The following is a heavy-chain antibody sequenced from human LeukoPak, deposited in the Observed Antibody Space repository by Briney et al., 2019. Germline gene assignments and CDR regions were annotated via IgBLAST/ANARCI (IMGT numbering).Heavy chain of an antibody. V-gene: IGHV4-39*06. CDR2: IHYSGKT. CDR3: ARDYGDHRVDY. Sequence: SETLSLTCAVSSGSISSGAYYWGWIRQPPGKGLEWIGTIHYSGKTYYNPSLKSRITISIDTSKKQFALKLSSVTAADTAVYYCARDYGDHRVDYWGQGTLVTVSS. J-gene: IGHJ4*02. D-gene: IGHD4-17*01. CDR1: SGSISSGAYY.